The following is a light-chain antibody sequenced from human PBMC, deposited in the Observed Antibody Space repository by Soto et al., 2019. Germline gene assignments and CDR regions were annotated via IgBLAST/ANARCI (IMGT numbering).Light chain of an antibody. Sequence: QSALTQPASVSGSPGQSITISCTGTSSDVGSYNLVSWYQHHPDKAPKLMIYDGSKRPSGVSNRFSGSKSGNTASLTISALQDEDEADYYCCSYAGSSTVIFGGGTQLTVL. CDR1: SSDVGSYNL. CDR3: CSYAGSSTVI. CDR2: DGS. V-gene: IGLV2-23*01. J-gene: IGLJ2*01.